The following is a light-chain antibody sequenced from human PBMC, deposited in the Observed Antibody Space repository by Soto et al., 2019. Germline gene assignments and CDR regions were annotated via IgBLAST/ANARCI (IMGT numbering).Light chain of an antibody. V-gene: IGKV3-15*01. CDR1: QSVSSN. J-gene: IGKJ5*01. CDR3: QQYGSSPRT. Sequence: EIVMTQSPATLSVSPGERVTLSCRASQSVSSNLAWYQQKVGQAPRLLIYGASTRATGIPARFSGSGSGTDFTLTINRLEPEDFAVYYCQQYGSSPRTFGQGTRLEIK. CDR2: GAS.